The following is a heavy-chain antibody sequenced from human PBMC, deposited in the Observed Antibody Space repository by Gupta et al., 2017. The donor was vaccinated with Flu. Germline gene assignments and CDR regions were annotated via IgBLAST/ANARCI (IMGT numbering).Heavy chain of an antibody. CDR2: IYYSVSP. J-gene: IGHJ4*02. CDR3: ARLGYSSSWVDS. Sequence: QLQLQESGPGLVKPSETVALTCTVSGGSISSGTYYLGWIRPPPVKGLDWIGSIYYSVSPYSSPSLKSRVTILVDTSKNQFSLKLSSVTAADTAVYYCARLGYSSSWVDSWGQGTLVTVSS. D-gene: IGHD6-13*01. V-gene: IGHV4-39*01. CDR1: GGSISSGTYY.